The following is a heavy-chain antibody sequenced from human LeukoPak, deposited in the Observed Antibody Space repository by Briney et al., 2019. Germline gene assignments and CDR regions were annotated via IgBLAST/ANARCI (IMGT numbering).Heavy chain of an antibody. D-gene: IGHD4-11*01. Sequence: ASVKVSCKASGYTFTSYDINWVRQATGQGLEWMGWMNPNGGNTGYAQKFQGRVTMTRNTSISTAYMELSSLRSEDTAVYYCARGSWRGSDYKFDPWGQGALVTVSS. J-gene: IGHJ5*02. V-gene: IGHV1-8*01. CDR3: ARGSWRGSDYKFDP. CDR2: MNPNGGNT. CDR1: GYTFTSYD.